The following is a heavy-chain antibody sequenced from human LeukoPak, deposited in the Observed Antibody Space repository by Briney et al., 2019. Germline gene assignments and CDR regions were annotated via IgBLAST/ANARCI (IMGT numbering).Heavy chain of an antibody. CDR3: ARARCSSTSCYRPYYYYYMDV. Sequence: ASVKVSCKASGYTFTSYGISWVRQAPGQGLEWMGWISAYNGNTNYAQKLQGRVTMTTDTSTSTAYMELRSLRSDDTAVYYCARARCSSTSCYRPYYYYYMDVWGKGTTVTVSS. J-gene: IGHJ6*03. V-gene: IGHV1-18*01. CDR1: GYTFTSYG. D-gene: IGHD2-2*02. CDR2: ISAYNGNT.